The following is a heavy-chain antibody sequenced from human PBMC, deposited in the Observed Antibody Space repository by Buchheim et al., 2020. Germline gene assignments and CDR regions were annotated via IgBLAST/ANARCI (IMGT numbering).Heavy chain of an antibody. CDR2: ISSDGSHK. V-gene: IGHV3-30*04. D-gene: IGHD4-17*01. CDR3: ATSFTTVTNLSPFDY. Sequence: QVQLVESGGGVVQPGRSLRLSCVASGFTFSNYGMHWVRQAPGKGLEWVTLISSDGSHKDYVDSVKGRFTISRDNSKNTLYLQMNSLRGEDTAVYYCATSFTTVTNLSPFDYWGQGIL. J-gene: IGHJ4*02. CDR1: GFTFSNYG.